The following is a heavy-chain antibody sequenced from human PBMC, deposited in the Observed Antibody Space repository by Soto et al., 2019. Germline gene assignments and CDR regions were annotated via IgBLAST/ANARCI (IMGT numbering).Heavy chain of an antibody. J-gene: IGHJ4*02. V-gene: IGHV3-21*01. Sequence: XGSLRLSCVGSVFTFSTYSINCVRQSPGKWLEWVSSISSRSDIYYADSVKGRFTISRDNAKNSLYLQMNSLRAGDTAVYYCARDRRGTSGLYYFESWPQGTLVNVSS. D-gene: IGHD6-19*01. CDR3: ARDRRGTSGLYYFES. CDR2: ISSRSDI. CDR1: VFTFSTYS.